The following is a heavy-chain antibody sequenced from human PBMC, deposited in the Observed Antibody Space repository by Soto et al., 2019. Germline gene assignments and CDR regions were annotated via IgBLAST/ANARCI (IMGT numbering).Heavy chain of an antibody. Sequence: SETLSLTCAVYGWSFSGYYWSWIRQPPGKGLEGIGEINHSGSTNYNPSLKSRVTISVDTSKNQFSLKLSFVTAADTAVYYCAISPPIANFDYWGQGTLVTVSS. CDR1: GWSFSGYY. CDR2: INHSGST. D-gene: IGHD6-13*01. CDR3: AISPPIANFDY. V-gene: IGHV4-34*01. J-gene: IGHJ4*02.